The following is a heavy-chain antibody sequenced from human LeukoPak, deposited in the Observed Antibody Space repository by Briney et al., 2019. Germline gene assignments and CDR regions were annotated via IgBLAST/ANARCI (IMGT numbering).Heavy chain of an antibody. Sequence: GGSLRLSCAASGFTVSNNYMSWVRQAPGKKLEWVSDIYSDGTTFYADSVKGRFTISRDNSKNTLYLQMNSLRAEDTAVYYCARNRGHQQFDYWGQGTLVTVSS. V-gene: IGHV3-53*01. CDR1: GFTVSNNY. CDR3: ARNRGHQQFDY. D-gene: IGHD1/OR15-1a*01. CDR2: IYSDGTT. J-gene: IGHJ4*02.